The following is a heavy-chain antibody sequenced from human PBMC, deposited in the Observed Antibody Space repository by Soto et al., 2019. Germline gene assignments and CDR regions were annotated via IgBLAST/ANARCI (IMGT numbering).Heavy chain of an antibody. CDR1: GGTFSSYA. D-gene: IGHD2-15*01. J-gene: IGHJ4*02. Sequence: QVQLVQSGAEVKKPGSSVKVSCKASGGTFSSYAISWVRQAPGQGLEWMGGIIPIFGTANYAQKVQGSVTITADESTSTAYMELSSLRSEDTAVYYCARSIVVVVAATPGHFDYWGQGTLVTVSS. CDR2: IIPIFGTA. V-gene: IGHV1-69*01. CDR3: ARSIVVVVAATPGHFDY.